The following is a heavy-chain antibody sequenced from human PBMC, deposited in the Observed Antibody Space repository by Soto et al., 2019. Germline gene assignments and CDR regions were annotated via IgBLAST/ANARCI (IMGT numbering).Heavy chain of an antibody. CDR1: GFTFSSSG. CDR2: ISFDGSNK. V-gene: IGHV3-30*03. CDR3: TTQYYYDSSGSLLN. J-gene: IGHJ4*02. Sequence: GGSLRLSCAASGFTFSSSGMHWVRQAPGKGLEWVALISFDGSNKYCADSVKGRFTISRDNSKNTLYLQMNSLRAEGTAVYYCTTQYYYDSSGSLLNWGQGTLVTVSS. D-gene: IGHD3-22*01.